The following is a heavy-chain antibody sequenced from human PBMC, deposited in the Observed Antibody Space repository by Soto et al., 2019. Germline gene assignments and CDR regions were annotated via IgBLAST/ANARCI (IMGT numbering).Heavy chain of an antibody. Sequence: VESLKIPCQGSGHSFTSSCIRWVRQMPGEGLEWMGRIDPSDSYINYSPSFQGRVTISADKSISTAYLQWSSLKASDTARYYCASRGSSSSFFYDSWGQGTLVTVSS. CDR1: GHSFTSSC. J-gene: IGHJ4*02. V-gene: IGHV5-10-1*01. CDR2: IDPSDSYI. CDR3: ASRGSSSSFFYDS. D-gene: IGHD6-6*01.